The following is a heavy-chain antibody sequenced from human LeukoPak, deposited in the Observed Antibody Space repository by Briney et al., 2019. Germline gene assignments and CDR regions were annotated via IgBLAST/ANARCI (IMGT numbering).Heavy chain of an antibody. CDR2: ISSSSSYI. J-gene: IGHJ3*02. CDR3: VGQYGFDI. Sequence: GGSLRLSCAASGFTFSIYGVNWVRQAPGKGLEWVSSISSSSSYIYYADSLKGRFTVSRDNAKNSLYLQMNSLRDADTAVYYAVGQYGFDIWGQGTMVTVSS. CDR1: GFTFSIYG. V-gene: IGHV3-21*01.